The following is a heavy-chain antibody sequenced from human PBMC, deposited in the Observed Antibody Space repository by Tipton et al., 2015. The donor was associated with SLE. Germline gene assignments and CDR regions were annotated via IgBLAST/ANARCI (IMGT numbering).Heavy chain of an antibody. D-gene: IGHD6-19*01. CDR1: GFTFSTYP. CDR3: ARDLSIAVAGAGH. J-gene: IGHJ1*01. CDR2: IKQDGSEK. Sequence: SLRLSCAASGFTFSTYPMHWVRQAPGKGLEWVANIKQDGSEKYYVDSVKGRFTISRDNAKNSLYLQMNSLRAEDTAVYYCARDLSIAVAGAGHWGQGTLVTVSS. V-gene: IGHV3-7*01.